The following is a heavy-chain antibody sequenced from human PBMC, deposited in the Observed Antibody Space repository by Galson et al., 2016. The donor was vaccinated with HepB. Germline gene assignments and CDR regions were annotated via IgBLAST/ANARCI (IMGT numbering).Heavy chain of an antibody. CDR2: INPSGGST. CDR3: ARDLGYCMGGSCYNWFDP. CDR1: GYTFTSYY. J-gene: IGHJ5*02. V-gene: IGHV1-46*03. Sequence: SVKVSCKASGYTFTSYYMHWVRQAPGQGLEWMGIINPSGGSTSYAQKFQGRVTMTRDTSTSTVYMGLSSLRSEDTAVYYCARDLGYCMGGSCYNWFDPWGQGTLVTFSS. D-gene: IGHD2-15*01.